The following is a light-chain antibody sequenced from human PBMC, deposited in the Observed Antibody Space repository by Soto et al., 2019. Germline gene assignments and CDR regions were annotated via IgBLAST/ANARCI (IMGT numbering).Light chain of an antibody. CDR1: QGISSY. J-gene: IGKJ2*01. CDR2: AAS. Sequence: AIRMTQSPSSLSASTGDRVTITCRASQGISSYLAWYQQKPGKAPKLLIYAASTLQSGVPSRFSGSGSGTDFTLTISCLQSEDFATYYCQQSHNTPRTFGQGTKLEIK. CDR3: QQSHNTPRT. V-gene: IGKV1-8*01.